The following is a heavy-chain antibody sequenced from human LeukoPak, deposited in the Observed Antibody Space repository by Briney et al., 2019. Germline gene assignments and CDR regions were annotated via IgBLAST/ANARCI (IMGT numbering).Heavy chain of an antibody. Sequence: SETLSLTCAVYGGTFSGYYWSWIRQPPGKGREWIGEINHSGSTNYNPSPKSRVTISVDTSKNQFSLKLSSVTAADTAVYYCARGGYYDSSCPAYYFDYWGQGTLVTVSS. D-gene: IGHD3-22*01. CDR2: INHSGST. J-gene: IGHJ4*02. CDR1: GGTFSGYY. CDR3: ARGGYYDSSCPAYYFDY. V-gene: IGHV4-34*01.